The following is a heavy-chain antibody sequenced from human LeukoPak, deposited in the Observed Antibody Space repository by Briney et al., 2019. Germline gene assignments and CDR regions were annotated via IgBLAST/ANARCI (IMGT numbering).Heavy chain of an antibody. CDR3: ARRRMIVPGSWFDP. Sequence: ASVKVSCKASGHTFTSYDINWERQATGQGLEWMGWMNPNSGNIGYAQKFQGRVSMTRNTSISTAYMELSSLRSEDTAVYYCARRRMIVPGSWFDPWGQGTLVTVSS. CDR1: GHTFTSYD. CDR2: MNPNSGNI. V-gene: IGHV1-8*01. D-gene: IGHD3-22*01. J-gene: IGHJ5*02.